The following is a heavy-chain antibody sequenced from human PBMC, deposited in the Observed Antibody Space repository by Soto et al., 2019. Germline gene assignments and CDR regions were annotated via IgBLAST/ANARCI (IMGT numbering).Heavy chain of an antibody. CDR3: ARGRCSGGSCYSSSVEGYFDY. D-gene: IGHD2-15*01. V-gene: IGHV4-34*01. J-gene: IGHJ4*02. CDR1: GGSFSGYY. Sequence: PWETLSLTCAVYGGSFSGYYWSWIRQPPGKGLEWIGEINHSGSTNYNPSLKSRVTISVDTSKNQFSLKLSSVTAADTAVYYCARGRCSGGSCYSSSVEGYFDYWGQGTLVTVSS. CDR2: INHSGST.